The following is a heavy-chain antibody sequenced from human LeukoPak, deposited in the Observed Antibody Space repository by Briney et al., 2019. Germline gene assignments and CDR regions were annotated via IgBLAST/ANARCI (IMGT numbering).Heavy chain of an antibody. Sequence: SVKVSCKASGGTFSSYAISWVRQAPGQGLEWMGGIIPICGTANYAQKLQGRVTNTADESPSTAYIALSSLRSEDTAVYYCARVGVLVWFGELLYPNWFDPWGQGTLVTVSS. V-gene: IGHV1-69*01. CDR2: IIPICGTA. CDR3: ARVGVLVWFGELLYPNWFDP. CDR1: GGTFSSYA. J-gene: IGHJ5*02. D-gene: IGHD3-10*01.